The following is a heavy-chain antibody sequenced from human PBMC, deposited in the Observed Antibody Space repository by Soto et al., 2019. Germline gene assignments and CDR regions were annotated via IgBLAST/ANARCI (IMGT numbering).Heavy chain of an antibody. Sequence: ASVKVSCKASGYTFTSYAMHWVRQAPGQRLEWMGWINAGNGNTKYSQKFQGRVTITRDTSASTAYMELSSLRSEDTAVYYCARAYTSILSSSWLSNWFDPWGQGTLVTVSS. CDR3: ARAYTSILSSSWLSNWFDP. D-gene: IGHD6-13*01. J-gene: IGHJ5*02. CDR2: INAGNGNT. V-gene: IGHV1-3*01. CDR1: GYTFTSYA.